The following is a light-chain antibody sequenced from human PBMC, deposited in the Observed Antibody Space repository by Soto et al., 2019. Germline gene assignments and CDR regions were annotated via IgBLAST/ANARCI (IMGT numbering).Light chain of an antibody. CDR2: SLN. CDR3: AAWDDSLNGPV. V-gene: IGLV1-44*01. Sequence: QSVLTQPPSASGTPGQRVTISCSGGSSNIGSNTVNWYQQLPGTAPKRLIFSLNQRPSGVPDRFSGSRSGTSASLAISGLQSEDEADYYCAAWDDSLNGPVFGTGTKVTVL. CDR1: SSNIGSNT. J-gene: IGLJ1*01.